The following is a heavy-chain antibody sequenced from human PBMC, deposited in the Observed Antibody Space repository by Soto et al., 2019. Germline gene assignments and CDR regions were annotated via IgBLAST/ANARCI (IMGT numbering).Heavy chain of an antibody. Sequence: QVQLQESGPGLVQPSETLSLTCSVSGGSINSASYHWSWLRQHPGKGLEFIGYIFYTGSTYYNPSLETRLTRSVDTSKNHVSLRLNAVTAAATAVYYCARLDYGDSAFDYWGRGILVTVSS. J-gene: IGHJ4*02. CDR2: IFYTGST. V-gene: IGHV4-31*03. CDR3: ARLDYGDSAFDY. CDR1: GGSINSASYH. D-gene: IGHD4-17*01.